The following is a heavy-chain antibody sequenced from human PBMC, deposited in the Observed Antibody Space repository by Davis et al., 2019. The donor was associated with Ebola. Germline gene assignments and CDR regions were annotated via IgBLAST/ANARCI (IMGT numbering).Heavy chain of an antibody. CDR2: INLDGSST. Sequence: HTGGSLRLSCAASGFTFSDYWIHWVRHAPGKGLEWVSRINLDGSSTSFADSVKGRFTISRDNAKNTVFLQMSRLRADDTAVYYCTNAVTTRTAFHMWGQGTMVTVSS. V-gene: IGHV3-74*01. D-gene: IGHD4-17*01. J-gene: IGHJ3*02. CDR3: TNAVTTRTAFHM. CDR1: GFTFSDYW.